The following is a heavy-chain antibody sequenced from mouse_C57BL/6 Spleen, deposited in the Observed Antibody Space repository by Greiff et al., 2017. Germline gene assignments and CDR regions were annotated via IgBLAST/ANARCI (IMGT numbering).Heavy chain of an antibody. J-gene: IGHJ4*01. Sequence: QVQLQQPGAELVRPGSSVKLSCKASGYTFTSYWLAWVKQRPGQGLDWIGNLYPSASETHYNQKFKYTATLTVDTSSSTAYMQLSSLTSEDSAVYDCAREGLGNYDAMEYWGQGIAVTGAS. CDR1: GYTFTSYW. CDR3: AREGLGNYDAMEY. V-gene: IGHV1-61*01. CDR2: LYPSASET. D-gene: IGHD4-1*01.